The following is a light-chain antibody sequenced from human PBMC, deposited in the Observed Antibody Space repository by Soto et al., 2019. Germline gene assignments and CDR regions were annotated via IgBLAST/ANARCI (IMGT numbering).Light chain of an antibody. CDR3: CAYAGSSTNLG. Sequence: QSALTQPASVSGSPGQSITISCTGTSSDVGSYNLVSWYQQHPGKAPKLMIYEGSKRPSGVTNRFSGSKSGNTASLTISGLQADDEAAYYRCAYAGSSTNLGFGGGTKLTV. V-gene: IGLV2-23*01. CDR2: EGS. J-gene: IGLJ2*01. CDR1: SSDVGSYNL.